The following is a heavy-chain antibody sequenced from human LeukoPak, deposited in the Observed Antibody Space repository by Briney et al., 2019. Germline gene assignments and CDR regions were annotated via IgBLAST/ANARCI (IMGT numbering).Heavy chain of an antibody. V-gene: IGHV3-23*01. Sequence: PGGSLRLSCAASGFTFSSYAMSWVRQAPGKGLEWVSAISGSGGSTYYADSVKGRFTISRDNSENTLYLQMNSLRAEDTAVYYCAKAPKYSSSWYRARGRPKTGYYFDYWGQGTLVTVSS. CDR3: AKAPKYSSSWYRARGRPKTGYYFDY. J-gene: IGHJ4*02. D-gene: IGHD6-13*01. CDR2: ISGSGGST. CDR1: GFTFSSYA.